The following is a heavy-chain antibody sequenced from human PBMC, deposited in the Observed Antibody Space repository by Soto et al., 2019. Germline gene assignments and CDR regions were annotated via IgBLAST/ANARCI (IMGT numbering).Heavy chain of an antibody. Sequence: EVELVESGGGLVQPGGSLQLSCAASGFSLSGSFIHWVRQASGKGPEWVGRIASRARNYSTSYGTSVQRRFTVSRDGSLNTAYLHMNGLNTEDAAVYLYSGLVDTVFDRVDYSGRGILVTVSA. V-gene: IGHV3-73*02. J-gene: IGHJ4*02. CDR3: SGLVDTVFDRVDY. CDR2: IASRARNYST. D-gene: IGHD5-18*01. CDR1: GFSLSGSF.